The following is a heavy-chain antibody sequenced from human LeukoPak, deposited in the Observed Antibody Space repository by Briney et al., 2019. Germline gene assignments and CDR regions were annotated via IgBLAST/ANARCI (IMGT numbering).Heavy chain of an antibody. V-gene: IGHV4-4*09. Sequence: SETLSLTCTVSGGSISSYYWSWTRQPPGKGLEWIGYIYTSGSTNYNPSLKSRVTISVDTSKNQFSLKLSSVTAADTAVYYCARQKYYYYYMDVWGKGTTVTVSS. CDR3: ARQKYYYYYMDV. CDR1: GGSISSYY. J-gene: IGHJ6*03. CDR2: IYTSGST.